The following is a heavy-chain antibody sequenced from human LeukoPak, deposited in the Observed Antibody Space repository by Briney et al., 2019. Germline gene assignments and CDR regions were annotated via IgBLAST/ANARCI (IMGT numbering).Heavy chain of an antibody. J-gene: IGHJ4*02. V-gene: IGHV4-59*11. CDR3: VRVRATYYYGLGSYSFDY. CDR1: GGSISSHY. Sequence: PSETLSLTCTVSGGSISSHYWSWIRQPPGKGLEWIGYIYYSGSTNYNPSLKSRVTISVDTSKNQFSLKLSPVTAADTAVYYCVRVRATYYYGLGSYSFDYWGQGTLVTVSS. CDR2: IYYSGST. D-gene: IGHD3-10*01.